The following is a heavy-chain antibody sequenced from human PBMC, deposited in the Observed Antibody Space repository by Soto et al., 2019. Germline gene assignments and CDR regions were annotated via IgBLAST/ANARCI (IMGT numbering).Heavy chain of an antibody. CDR2: INGVNGNT. J-gene: IGHJ4*02. V-gene: IGHV1-3*01. Sequence: QVQVVQSGAEVNKPGASVKVSCKASGYTFRAYSRNWVRQAPGQRLEWLGWINGVNGNTEYSQTFKGRATITRGTSASIAYMELSSLGPEDTAVYYCARESSAGLDYWGQGPLVTVSS. CDR1: GYTFRAYS. CDR3: ARESSAGLDY. D-gene: IGHD2-15*01.